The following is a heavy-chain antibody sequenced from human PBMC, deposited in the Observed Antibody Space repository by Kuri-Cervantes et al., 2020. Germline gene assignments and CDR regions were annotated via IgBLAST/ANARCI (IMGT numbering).Heavy chain of an antibody. J-gene: IGHJ4*02. Sequence: GGSLRLSCAASGFTFSSYAMHWVRQAPGKGLEWVAVISHDGSNKYYADSVKGRFTISRDNSKNTLYLQMNSLRAEDTAVYYCAKSPSFRGWPYHLDYWGQGTLVTVSS. CDR3: AKSPSFRGWPYHLDY. D-gene: IGHD6-19*01. CDR2: ISHDGSNK. V-gene: IGHV3-30-3*02. CDR1: GFTFSSYA.